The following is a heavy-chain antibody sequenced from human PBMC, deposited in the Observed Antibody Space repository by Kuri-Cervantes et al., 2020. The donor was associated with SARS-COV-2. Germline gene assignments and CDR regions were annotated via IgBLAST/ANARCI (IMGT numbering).Heavy chain of an antibody. CDR2: ISDDGQNQ. CDR3: ARDRVGVLDS. J-gene: IGHJ4*02. Sequence: GGSLRLSCAASGFTFSTYAMHWVRQAPGKGLEWVAIISDDGQNQDFADSVKGRFTISRDNSKNTLCLNMSSLRAEDTAMYYCARDRVGVLDSWGQGTLVIVSS. CDR1: GFTFSTYA. V-gene: IGHV3-30*04. D-gene: IGHD2-21*01.